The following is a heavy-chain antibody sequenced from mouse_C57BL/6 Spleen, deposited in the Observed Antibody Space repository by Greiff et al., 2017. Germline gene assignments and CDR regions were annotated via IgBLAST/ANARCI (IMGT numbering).Heavy chain of an antibody. CDR2: INPNNGGT. CDR3: ARGGDYGSSPFDY. D-gene: IGHD1-1*01. CDR1: GYTFTDYY. Sequence: VQLQQSGPELVKPGASVKISCKASGYTFTDYYMNWVKQSHGKSLEWIGDINPNNGGTSYNQKFKGKATLTVDKSSSTAYMELRSLTSEDSAVYYCARGGDYGSSPFDYWGQGTTLTVSS. V-gene: IGHV1-26*01. J-gene: IGHJ2*01.